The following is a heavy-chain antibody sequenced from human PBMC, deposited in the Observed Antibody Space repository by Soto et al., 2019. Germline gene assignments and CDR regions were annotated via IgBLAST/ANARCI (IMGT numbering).Heavy chain of an antibody. CDR1: GYTFTGYY. Sequence: ASVKVSCKASGYTFTGYYMHWVRQAPGQGLEWMGWINPNSGGTNYAQKFQGWVTMTRDTSISTAYMELSRLRSDDTAVYYCARGSLRLGELSFDYWRQGTLATVTS. D-gene: IGHD3-16*02. J-gene: IGHJ4*02. CDR3: ARGSLRLGELSFDY. CDR2: INPNSGGT. V-gene: IGHV1-2*04.